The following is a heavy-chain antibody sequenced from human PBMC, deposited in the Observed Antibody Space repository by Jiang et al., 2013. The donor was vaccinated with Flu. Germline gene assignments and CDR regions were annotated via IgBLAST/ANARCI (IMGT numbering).Heavy chain of an antibody. CDR2: ISASGGTS. D-gene: IGHD2-21*02. CDR3: AKARDWENYYFYSMDV. V-gene: IGHV3-23*01. CDR1: GFTFSSYA. J-gene: IGHJ6*02. Sequence: QLLESGGGVVQPGGSLRLSCAASGFTFSSYAMSWVRQAPGEGLEWVSAISASGGTSCYADSVKGRFTLSRDNARNALFLQMNSLRAEDTAVYYCAKARDWENYYFYSMDVWGQGTTVTVSS.